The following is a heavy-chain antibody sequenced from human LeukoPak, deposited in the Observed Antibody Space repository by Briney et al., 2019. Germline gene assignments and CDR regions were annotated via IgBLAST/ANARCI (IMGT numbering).Heavy chain of an antibody. CDR3: ARDERIAAAGSGPVDY. D-gene: IGHD6-13*01. J-gene: IGHJ4*02. V-gene: IGHV3-30*03. CDR2: ISYDGSNK. CDR1: GFTFSSYG. Sequence: PGGSLRLSCAASGFTFSSYGMHWVRQAPGKGLEWVAVISYDGSNKYYADSVKGRFTISRDNSKNTLYLQMNSLRAEDTAVYYCARDERIAAAGSGPVDYWGQGTLVTVSS.